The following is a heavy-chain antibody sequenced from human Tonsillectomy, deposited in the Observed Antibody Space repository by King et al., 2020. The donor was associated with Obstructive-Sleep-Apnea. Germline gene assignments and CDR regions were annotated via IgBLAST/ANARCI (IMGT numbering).Heavy chain of an antibody. J-gene: IGHJ4*02. CDR2: ISYDGSDV. V-gene: IGHV3-30*04. CDR3: ARGGGGSSSPLDY. D-gene: IGHD1-26*01. CDR1: GFTFSSSS. Sequence: VQLVESGGGVVQPGRSLRLSCAASGFTFSSSSMHWVRQAPGKGLEWVAVISYDGSDVYYAESVKGRLTISQDNSKNTVYLQVNSLRAEDTTMYYCARGGGGSSSPLDYWGQGTLVTVSS.